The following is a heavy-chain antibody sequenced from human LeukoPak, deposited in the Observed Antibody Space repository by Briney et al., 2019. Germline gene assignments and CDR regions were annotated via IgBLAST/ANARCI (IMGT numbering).Heavy chain of an antibody. CDR1: GFTFSLYA. V-gene: IGHV3-23*01. D-gene: IGHD1-14*01. J-gene: IGHJ4*02. CDR3: AKDRRNDHAQGLDY. CDR2: ISGSGDST. Sequence: PGGSLRLSCAASGFTFSLYAMSWVRQAPGKGLEWVSTISGSGDSTYCADSVKGRFTISRDNSKNTLHLQMSSLRAEDSAVYYCAKDRRNDHAQGLDYWGQGTLVTVSS.